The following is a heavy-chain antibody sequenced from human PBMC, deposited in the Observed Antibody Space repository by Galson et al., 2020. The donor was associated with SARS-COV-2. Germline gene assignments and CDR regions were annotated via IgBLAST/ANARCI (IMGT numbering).Heavy chain of an antibody. CDR1: GGSISSSSYY. CDR3: ARHFGIGSGYSYGLPARNNWFDP. J-gene: IGHJ5*02. V-gene: IGHV4-39*01. CDR2: IYYSGST. Sequence: SETLSLTCTVSGGSISSSSYYWGWIRQPPGKGLEWIGSIYYSGSTYYNPSLKSRVTISVDTSKNQFSLKLSSVTAADTAVYYCARHFGIGSGYSYGLPARNNWFDPWGQGTLVTVSS. D-gene: IGHD5-18*01.